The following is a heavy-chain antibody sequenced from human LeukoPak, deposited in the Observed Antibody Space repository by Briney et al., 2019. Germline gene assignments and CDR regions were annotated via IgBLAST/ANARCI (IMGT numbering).Heavy chain of an antibody. D-gene: IGHD7-27*01. CDR3: AKDGDAYPEFYYYYMDV. Sequence: GGSLRLSCAASGFTFSDYGLHWVRQAPGKGLEWVALIWHDGSNKYYADSVMGRFTISRDNSKNTLYLQMNSLRAEDTAIYYCAKDGDAYPEFYYYYMDVWGKGTPVTVSS. CDR1: GFTFSDYG. CDR2: IWHDGSNK. J-gene: IGHJ6*03. V-gene: IGHV3-33*06.